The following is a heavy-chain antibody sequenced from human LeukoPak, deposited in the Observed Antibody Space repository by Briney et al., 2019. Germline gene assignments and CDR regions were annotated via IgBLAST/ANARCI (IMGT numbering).Heavy chain of an antibody. CDR1: GGSISSYY. CDR2: IYYTGST. CDR3: ARGTYYYGSGSYYPIDY. D-gene: IGHD3-10*01. V-gene: IGHV4-59*01. J-gene: IGHJ4*02. Sequence: SETLSLTCTVSGGSISSYYWGWIRQPPGKGLEWIGYIYYTGSTNYNPSLKSRVTISVDTSKNQFSLKLSSVTAADTAVYYCARGTYYYGSGSYYPIDYWGQGTLVTVSS.